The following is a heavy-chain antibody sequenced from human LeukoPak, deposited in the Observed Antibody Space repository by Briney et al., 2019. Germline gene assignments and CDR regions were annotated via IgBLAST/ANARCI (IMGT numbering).Heavy chain of an antibody. CDR2: INHSGTI. CDR3: AWINLETVPTGWVTLYWYFDL. V-gene: IGHV4-34*01. CDR1: VGSFSGYY. D-gene: IGHD4-17*01. J-gene: IGHJ2*01. Sequence: TSQTLSLTCAVSVGSFSGYYCSWIRHPPGKGLEWIGEINHSGTINYHPSLTSRVTILEDTYKNQCPRKMSSVTAADTAVYSCAWINLETVPTGWVTLYWYFDLWGRGSLVTV.